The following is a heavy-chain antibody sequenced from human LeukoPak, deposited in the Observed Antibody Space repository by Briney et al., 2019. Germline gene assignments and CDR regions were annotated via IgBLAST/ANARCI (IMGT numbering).Heavy chain of an antibody. CDR3: ARLIGSVDTAVDH. CDR2: ISGSGGST. J-gene: IGHJ4*02. V-gene: IGHV3-23*01. CDR1: GLTFSSYA. D-gene: IGHD5-18*01. Sequence: PGGSLTLSCAASGLTFSSYAMSWVRQAPGKGLEWVSGISGSGGSTEYADSVKGRFTISRDNSKNTLYLQMNSLSAEDTAVYYCARLIGSVDTAVDHWGQGTLVTVSS.